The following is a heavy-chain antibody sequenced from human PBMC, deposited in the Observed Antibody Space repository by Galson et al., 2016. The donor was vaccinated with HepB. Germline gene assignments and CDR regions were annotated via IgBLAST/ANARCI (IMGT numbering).Heavy chain of an antibody. V-gene: IGHV5-10-1*01. CDR3: ATTPYYAPNYYPYY. D-gene: IGHD3-22*01. CDR1: GSTFRSYW. J-gene: IGHJ4*02. Sequence: QSGAEVKKPGESLRISCQGSGSTFRSYWLGWVRQMHGKGLEWMGSIDPSDSYTNYSPSFQGHVTISTDRSISTAYLQWSSLKAPDTAISYCATTPYYAPNYYPYYWGQGTLVTVSS. CDR2: IDPSDSYT.